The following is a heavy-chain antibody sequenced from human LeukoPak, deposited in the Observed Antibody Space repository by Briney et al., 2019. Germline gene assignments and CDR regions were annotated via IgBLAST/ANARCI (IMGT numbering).Heavy chain of an antibody. CDR2: IYYSGST. V-gene: IGHV4-59*01. D-gene: IGHD3-22*01. Sequence: SETLSLTCTVSGGSISGYYWSWIRQPPGKGLEWIGYIYYSGSTNYNPSLKSRVTIPVDTSKNQFSLKLSSVTAADTAVYYSAGFHYYDSSGYYRHYYGMDVWGQGTTVTVSS. J-gene: IGHJ6*02. CDR1: GGSISGYY. CDR3: AGFHYYDSSGYYRHYYGMDV.